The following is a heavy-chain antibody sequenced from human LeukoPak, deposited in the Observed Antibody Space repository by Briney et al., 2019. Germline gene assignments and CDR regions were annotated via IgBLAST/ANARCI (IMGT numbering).Heavy chain of an antibody. V-gene: IGHV3-21*01. J-gene: IGHJ4*02. CDR1: GFTFSIYS. Sequence: GSPRLSCAASGFTFSIYSMNWVRQAPGKGLEWVSSISSSSSYIYYADSVKGRFTISRDNAKNSLYLQMNSLRAEDTAVYYCARNRNDYGDYVHDYWGQGTLVTVSS. D-gene: IGHD4-17*01. CDR2: ISSSSSYI. CDR3: ARNRNDYGDYVHDY.